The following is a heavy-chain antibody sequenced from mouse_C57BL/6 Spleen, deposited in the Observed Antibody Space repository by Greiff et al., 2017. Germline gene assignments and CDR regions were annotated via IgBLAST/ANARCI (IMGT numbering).Heavy chain of an antibody. V-gene: IGHV5-4*01. D-gene: IGHD1-1*01. CDR3: ARGLLQSWYFDV. CDR1: GFTFSSYA. Sequence: EVQGVESGGGLVKPGGSLKLSCAASGFTFSSYAMSWVRQTPEKRLEWVATISDGGSYTYYPDNVKGRFTISRDNAKNNLYLQMSHLKSEDTAMYYCARGLLQSWYFDVWGTGTTVTVSS. CDR2: ISDGGSYT. J-gene: IGHJ1*03.